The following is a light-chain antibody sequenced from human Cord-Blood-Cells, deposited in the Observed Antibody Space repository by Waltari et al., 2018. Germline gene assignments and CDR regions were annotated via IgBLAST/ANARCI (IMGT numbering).Light chain of an antibody. Sequence: QSALTQPASVSGSPGQSITISCTGTSSDVGGYNYVSWYQQHPGKAPKLMIYDVSKRPSGVSNCFSGSKSGNTASLTISGLQAEDEADYYCSSYTSSSTLFGGGTKLTVL. J-gene: IGLJ3*02. CDR1: SSDVGGYNY. V-gene: IGLV2-14*01. CDR2: DVS. CDR3: SSYTSSSTL.